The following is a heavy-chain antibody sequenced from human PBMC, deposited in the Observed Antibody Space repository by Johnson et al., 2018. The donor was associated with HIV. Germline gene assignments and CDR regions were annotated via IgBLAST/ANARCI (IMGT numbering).Heavy chain of an antibody. V-gene: IGHV3-7*01. Sequence: VQLVESGGGLVQPGGSLRLSCAASGFTFSSYAMSWVRQAPGKGLEWVANIRQDGSEKYYVDSVKGRFTISRDNAKNSLYLQMNSLRAEDTAVNYGARGWSGAFDIWVQGTMVTVSS. CDR1: GFTFSSYA. D-gene: IGHD6-13*01. CDR2: IRQDGSEK. CDR3: ARGWSGAFDI. J-gene: IGHJ3*02.